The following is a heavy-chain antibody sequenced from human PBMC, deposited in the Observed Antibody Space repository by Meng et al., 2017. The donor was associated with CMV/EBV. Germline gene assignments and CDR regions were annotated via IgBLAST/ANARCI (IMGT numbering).Heavy chain of an antibody. CDR2: IRYDGSNK. CDR1: GFTFSSYG. CDR3: ATWPYSSSYYYYGMDV. Sequence: GESLKISCAASGFTFSSYGMHWVRQAPGKGLEWVAFIRYDGSNKYYADSVKGRFTISRDNSKNTLYLQMNSLRAEDTAVYYCATWPYSSSYYYYGMDVWGQGNTVTVSS. D-gene: IGHD6-6*01. V-gene: IGHV3-30*02. J-gene: IGHJ6*02.